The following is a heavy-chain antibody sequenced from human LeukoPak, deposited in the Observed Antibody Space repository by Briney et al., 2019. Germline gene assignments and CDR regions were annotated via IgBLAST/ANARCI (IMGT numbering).Heavy chain of an antibody. CDR2: LHGGDSSI. Sequence: GESLKISCKGSGYSFNNYCIGWVRQMPGKGLEWMGILHGGDSSIKYSPVFEGQVTISGDRSTNTVYLRWSSLRASDSAMYFCARSPSDGYADGVDDIWGQGTMVTVSS. J-gene: IGHJ3*02. V-gene: IGHV5-51*01. CDR3: ARSPSDGYADGVDDI. D-gene: IGHD5-24*01. CDR1: GYSFNNYC.